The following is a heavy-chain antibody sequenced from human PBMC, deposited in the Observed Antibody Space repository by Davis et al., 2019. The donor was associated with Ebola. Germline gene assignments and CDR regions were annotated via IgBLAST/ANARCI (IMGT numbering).Heavy chain of an antibody. CDR1: GFTFDDYA. CDR3: AKIAVADYYPAIDY. V-gene: IGHV3-23*01. Sequence: GGSLRLSCAASGFTFDDYAMHWVRQAPGKGLEWVSAISGSGGSTYYADSVKGRFTISRDNSKNTLYLQMNSLRAEDKAVYYCAKIAVADYYPAIDYWGQGILVTVSS. J-gene: IGHJ4*02. D-gene: IGHD6-19*01. CDR2: ISGSGGST.